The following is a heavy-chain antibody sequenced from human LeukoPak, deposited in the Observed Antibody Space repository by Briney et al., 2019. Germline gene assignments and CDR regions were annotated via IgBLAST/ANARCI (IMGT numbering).Heavy chain of an antibody. CDR2: INWNGGST. Sequence: PGGPLRLSCAASGFTFDDYGMSWVRQAPGKGLEWVSGINWNGGSTGYADSVKGRFTISRDNAKNSLYLQMNSLRAADTALYYCARGMYYDILTGIDYYYYYMDVWGKGTTVTVSS. D-gene: IGHD3-9*01. J-gene: IGHJ6*03. CDR3: ARGMYYDILTGIDYYYYYMDV. V-gene: IGHV3-20*04. CDR1: GFTFDDYG.